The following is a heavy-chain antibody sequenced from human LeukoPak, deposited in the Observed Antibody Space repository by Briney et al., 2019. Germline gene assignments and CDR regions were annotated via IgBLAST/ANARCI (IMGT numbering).Heavy chain of an antibody. Sequence: SGPTLVNPTQTLTLTCTFSGFSLSTSGEGVGWIRQPPGKALEWLALIYGDDNKRYSPSPKSRLTITKDTSKDQVVLTMTNMNPVDTATYYCARERLGDKDYWGQGTLVTVSS. CDR3: ARERLGDKDY. CDR1: GFSLSTSGEG. CDR2: IYGDDNK. D-gene: IGHD3-16*01. J-gene: IGHJ4*02. V-gene: IGHV2-5*02.